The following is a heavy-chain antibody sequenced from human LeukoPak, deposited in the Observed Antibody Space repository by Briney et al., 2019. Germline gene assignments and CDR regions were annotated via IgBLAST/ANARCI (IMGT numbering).Heavy chain of an antibody. J-gene: IGHJ1*01. V-gene: IGHV4-61*02. CDR1: GGSISSGSYY. CDR2: IYTSGST. CDR3: ARSRYCSSTSCYWAEYFQH. Sequence: PSETLSLTCTVSGGSISSGSYYWSWIRQPAGKGLEWIGRIYTSGSTNYNPSLKSRVTMSVDTSKNQFSLKLSSVTAADTAVYYCARSRYCSSTSCYWAEYFQHWGQAPWSPSPQ. D-gene: IGHD2-2*01.